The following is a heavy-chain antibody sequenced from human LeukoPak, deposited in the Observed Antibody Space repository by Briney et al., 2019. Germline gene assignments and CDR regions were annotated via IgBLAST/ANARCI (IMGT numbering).Heavy chain of an antibody. D-gene: IGHD4-23*01. CDR2: IYYSGST. Sequence: SETLSLTCTVSGDSISGYYWSWIRQPPGKGLEWIGHIYYSGSTNYNPSLKSRVTISVDTSKNRFSLKLSTVTAADTAVYYCARDHGGSGGYYFDYWGQGTLVTVSS. V-gene: IGHV4-59*01. CDR1: GDSISGYY. J-gene: IGHJ4*02. CDR3: ARDHGGSGGYYFDY.